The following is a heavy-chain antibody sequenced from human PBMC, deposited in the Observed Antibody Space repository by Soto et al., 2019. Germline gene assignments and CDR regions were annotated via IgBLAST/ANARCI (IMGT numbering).Heavy chain of an antibody. CDR2: IYYSGST. CDR3: ARLRPNGDYDLTPTFDP. Sequence: SETLSLTCTVSGGSISSSSYYWGWIRQPPGKGLEWIGSIYYSGSTYYNPSLKSRVTISVDTSKNQFSLKLSSVTAADTAVYYCARLRPNGDYDLTPTFDPWGQGTLVTVSS. J-gene: IGHJ5*02. CDR1: GGSISSSSYY. V-gene: IGHV4-39*01. D-gene: IGHD4-17*01.